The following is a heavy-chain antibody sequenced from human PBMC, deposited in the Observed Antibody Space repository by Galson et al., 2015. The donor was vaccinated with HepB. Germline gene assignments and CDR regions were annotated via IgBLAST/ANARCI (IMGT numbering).Heavy chain of an antibody. CDR2: IKQDGSEK. V-gene: IGHV3-7*01. CDR1: GFTFSSYW. Sequence: SLRLSCAASGFTFSSYWMSWVRQAPGKGLEWVANIKQDGSEKYYVDSVKGRFTISRDNAKNSLYLQMNSLRAEDTAVYYCARDTSSRARIAVAGTPIGLEGYYYYYGMDVWGQGTTVTVSS. CDR3: ARDTSSRARIAVAGTPIGLEGYYYYYGMDV. D-gene: IGHD6-19*01. J-gene: IGHJ6*02.